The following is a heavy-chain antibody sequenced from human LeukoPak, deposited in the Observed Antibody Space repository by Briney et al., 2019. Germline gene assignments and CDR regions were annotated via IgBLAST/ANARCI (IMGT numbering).Heavy chain of an antibody. V-gene: IGHV1-8*03. D-gene: IGHD3-3*01. CDR1: GYTFTSYD. CDR3: ARVYTIFGVVINGAFDI. CDR2: MNPNSGNT. Sequence: ASVKVSCKASGYTFTSYDINWVRQATGQGLEWMGWMNPNSGNTGYAQKFQGRVTITRNTSISTAYMELSSLRSEDTAVYYCARVYTIFGVVINGAFDIWGQGTMVTVSS. J-gene: IGHJ3*02.